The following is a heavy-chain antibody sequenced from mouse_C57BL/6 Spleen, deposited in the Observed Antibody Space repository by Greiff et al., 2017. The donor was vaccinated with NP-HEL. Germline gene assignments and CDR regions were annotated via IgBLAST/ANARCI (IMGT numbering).Heavy chain of an antibody. CDR2: INPNNGGT. D-gene: IGHD1-1*01. V-gene: IGHV1-22*01. J-gene: IGHJ2*01. Sequence: VQLKESGPELVKPGASVKMSCKASGYTFTDYNMHWVKQSHGKSLEWIGYINPNNGGTSYNQKFKGKATLTVNKSSSTAYMELRSLTSEDSAVYYCARWVITTVVVHFDYWGQGTTLTVSS. CDR1: GYTFTDYN. CDR3: ARWVITTVVVHFDY.